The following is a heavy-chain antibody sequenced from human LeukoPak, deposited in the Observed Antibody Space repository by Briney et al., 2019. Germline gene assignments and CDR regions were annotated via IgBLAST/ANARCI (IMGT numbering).Heavy chain of an antibody. V-gene: IGHV3-23*01. J-gene: IGHJ4*02. Sequence: PGGSLRLSCAASGFTFSSYAMSWVRQAPGKGLEWVSAISGSGGSTYYADSVKGRFTISRDNSKNTLYLQMNSLRAEDTAVYYCAKGDRYSSNWYYFDYWGQGTLVTVSS. CDR1: GFTFSSYA. D-gene: IGHD6-13*01. CDR2: ISGSGGST. CDR3: AKGDRYSSNWYYFDY.